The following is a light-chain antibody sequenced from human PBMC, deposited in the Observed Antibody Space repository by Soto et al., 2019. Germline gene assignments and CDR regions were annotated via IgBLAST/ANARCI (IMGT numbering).Light chain of an antibody. V-gene: IGKV3-20*01. CDR3: QQYGSSTLIR. CDR2: ATS. J-gene: IGKJ5*01. Sequence: EIVLTQCQGTLSSAAGQRATPSCRARQSFSSGNLAWYQQKPGQAPRLLIYATSSRATGIPDRLSGSGSGRDLTLTISGLEPEDFAVYYCQQYGSSTLIRFGQPARREI. CDR1: QSFSSGN.